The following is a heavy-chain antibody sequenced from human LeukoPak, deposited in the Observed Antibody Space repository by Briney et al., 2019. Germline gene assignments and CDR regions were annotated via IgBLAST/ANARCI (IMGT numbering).Heavy chain of an antibody. J-gene: IGHJ4*02. CDR1: GFTFSSYE. D-gene: IGHD2-15*01. CDR2: ISSSGGTM. V-gene: IGHV3-48*03. Sequence: GGSLRLSCAASGFTFSSYEMNWVRQAPGKGLEWVSYISSSGGTMYYADSVKGRFTISRDNAKNSLYLQMNSLRAEDTAVYYCAREADSGYYRTVDYWGQGTMVTVS. CDR3: AREADSGYYRTVDY.